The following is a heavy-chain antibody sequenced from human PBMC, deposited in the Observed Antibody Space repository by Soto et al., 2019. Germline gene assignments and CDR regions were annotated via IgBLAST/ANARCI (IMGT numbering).Heavy chain of an antibody. V-gene: IGHV5-51*01. J-gene: IGHJ3*02. CDR2: IYPGDSDT. Sequence: GESLKISCKGSGYSFTSYWIGWVRQMPGKGLEWMGIIYPGDSDTRYSPSFQGQVTISADKSISTAYLQWSSLKASDTAMYYCARRGDILTGLGAFDIWGQGTMVTVSS. CDR3: ARRGDILTGLGAFDI. D-gene: IGHD3-9*01. CDR1: GYSFTSYW.